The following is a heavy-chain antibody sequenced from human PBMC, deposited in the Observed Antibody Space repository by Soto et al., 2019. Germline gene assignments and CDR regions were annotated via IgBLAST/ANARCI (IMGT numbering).Heavy chain of an antibody. D-gene: IGHD3-22*01. J-gene: IGHJ6*02. CDR2: ISDSVSNT. Sequence: GGSLRLSCAAFGFKISSSSMNWVRQAPGRGLEWVAYISDSVSNTLYADSVKGRFTVSRDTAKNSLYLQMSGLRDEDRAVYYCATYYYDSSGYDGMEVWGQGTTVTVSS. CDR3: ATYYYDSSGYDGMEV. CDR1: GFKISSSS. V-gene: IGHV3-48*02.